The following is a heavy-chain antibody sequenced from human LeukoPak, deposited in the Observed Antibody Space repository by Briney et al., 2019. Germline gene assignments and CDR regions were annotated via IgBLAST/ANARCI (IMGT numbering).Heavy chain of an antibody. CDR2: FDPEDGET. D-gene: IGHD5-12*01. CDR3: ARGASNSGYDSEAY. V-gene: IGHV1-24*01. J-gene: IGHJ4*02. CDR1: GYTLTEMS. Sequence: ASVKVSCKVSGYTLTEMSIHWVRQAPGGALEWMGGFDPEDGETVYAPKFQGRVTMTEDTSADTAYMELSSLRSEDTAVYYCARGASNSGYDSEAYWGQGTLVTVSS.